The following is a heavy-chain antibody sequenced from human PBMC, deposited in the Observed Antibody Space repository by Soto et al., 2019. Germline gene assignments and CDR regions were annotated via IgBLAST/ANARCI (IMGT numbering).Heavy chain of an antibody. CDR3: AKDLASYYDFWSGSGY. Sequence: GGSLRLSCAASGLTFSSYAMSWVRQAPDKGLEWVAVISYDGSNKYYADSVKGRFTISRDNSKNTLYLQMNSLRAEDTAVYYCAKDLASYYDFWSGSGYWGQGTLVTVS. V-gene: IGHV3-30*18. CDR1: GLTFSSYA. CDR2: ISYDGSNK. J-gene: IGHJ4*02. D-gene: IGHD3-3*01.